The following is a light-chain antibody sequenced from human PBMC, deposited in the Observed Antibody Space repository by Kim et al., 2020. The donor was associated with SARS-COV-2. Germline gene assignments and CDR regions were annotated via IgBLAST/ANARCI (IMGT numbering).Light chain of an antibody. J-gene: IGLJ2*01. Sequence: SSELTQPLSVSVALGQTARITCGGNNIGSKNVHWYQQKPGQAPVLVIYRDGNRPSGIPERFSGSNSGNTATLTISRAQAGDEADYYCQVWDSSTVVFGGGTQLTVL. V-gene: IGLV3-9*01. CDR3: QVWDSSTVV. CDR1: NIGSKN. CDR2: RDG.